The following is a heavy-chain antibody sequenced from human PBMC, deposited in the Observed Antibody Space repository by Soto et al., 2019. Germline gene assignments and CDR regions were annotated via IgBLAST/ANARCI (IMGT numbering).Heavy chain of an antibody. V-gene: IGHV4-34*02. CDR1: GGSFSDYS. CDR3: AKVSRITIFGGGWFDP. Sequence: QVQLQQWGAGLLKPSETLSLTCSVNGGSFSDYSWTWIRQPPGKGLEWLGDINHRGQPNYKPSLKSRTIISVDKSKNPVSLNLTSVTAADTAIYYCAKVSRITIFGGGWFDPWGQGTLVTVSS. J-gene: IGHJ5*02. CDR2: INHRGQP. D-gene: IGHD3-3*01.